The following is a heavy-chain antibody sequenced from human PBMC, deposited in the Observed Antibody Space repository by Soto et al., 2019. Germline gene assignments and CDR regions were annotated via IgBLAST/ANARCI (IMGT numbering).Heavy chain of an antibody. V-gene: IGHV3-23*01. Sequence: PGGSLRLSCAASGFTFRSYAMSWVRQAPGKGLEWVSTISGSGGSTYYAYSVKGRFTSSRDNSKNTLYLQMNSLRAEDTAVYYCAKGAILDSSGPGYYYGMAVWGQGSSVTVSS. J-gene: IGHJ6*02. D-gene: IGHD3-22*01. CDR2: ISGSGGST. CDR1: GFTFRSYA. CDR3: AKGAILDSSGPGYYYGMAV.